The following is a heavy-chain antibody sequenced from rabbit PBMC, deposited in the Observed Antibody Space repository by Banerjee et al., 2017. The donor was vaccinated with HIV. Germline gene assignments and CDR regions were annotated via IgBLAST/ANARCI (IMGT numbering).Heavy chain of an antibody. V-gene: IGHV1S7*01. Sequence: QLVETGGGLVQPGGSLTLSCKASGFDFSSAYMSWVRQAPGKGLEYIGYISYSGSAYYASWVNGRFTISRDNAQNTVDLQMNSLTAADTATYFCARGLVAGVLNLWARGPWSPS. CDR2: ISYSGSA. CDR3: ARGLVAGVLNL. CDR1: GFDFSSAY. J-gene: IGHJ4*01. D-gene: IGHD4-1*01.